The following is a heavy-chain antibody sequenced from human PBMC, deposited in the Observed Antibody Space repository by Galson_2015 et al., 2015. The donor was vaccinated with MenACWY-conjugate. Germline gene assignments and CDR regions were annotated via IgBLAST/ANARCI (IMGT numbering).Heavy chain of an antibody. Sequence: QSGAEVKKPGESLKTSCRGSGYSFTNYWIGWVRQMTGRGLEWMGIIETHNSNTRYSPSLQGQVNISAEVSIRTAFLQWSSLKASDTAMYYCARHPPGGRGMGVWGRGTTVTVSS. V-gene: IGHV5-51*01. J-gene: IGHJ6*02. D-gene: IGHD1-14*01. CDR2: IETHNSNT. CDR3: ARHPPGGRGMGV. CDR1: GYSFTNYW.